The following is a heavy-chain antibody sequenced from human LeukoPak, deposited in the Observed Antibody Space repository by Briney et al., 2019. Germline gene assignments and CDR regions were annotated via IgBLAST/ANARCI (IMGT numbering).Heavy chain of an antibody. CDR1: GGSLRSSRFY. Sequence: SETLTLTCAVSGGSLRSSRFYWVWIRPPPGQGLVWIANLYDSGTTYDNPYIKGPISIVVVTSKYPVSLKLRSVTAAVTAVYYCARHAVECKWLQFYYFNYWGQGSLVTVSS. J-gene: IGHJ4*02. CDR2: LYDSGTT. CDR3: ARHAVECKWLQFYYFNY. D-gene: IGHD5-24*01. V-gene: IGHV4-39*01.